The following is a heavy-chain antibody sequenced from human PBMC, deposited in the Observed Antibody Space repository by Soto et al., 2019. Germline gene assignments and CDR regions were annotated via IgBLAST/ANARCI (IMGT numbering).Heavy chain of an antibody. CDR3: ARAPAVAGMVYYYGMDV. CDR2: IYHSGST. CDR1: GGSISSSNW. V-gene: IGHV4-4*02. J-gene: IGHJ6*02. Sequence: KPSETLSLTCAVSGGSISSSNWWSWVRQPPGKGLEWIGEIYHSGSTNYNPSLKSRVTISVDKSKNQFSLKLSSVTAADTAVYYCARAPAVAGMVYYYGMDVWGQGTTVTVSS. D-gene: IGHD6-19*01.